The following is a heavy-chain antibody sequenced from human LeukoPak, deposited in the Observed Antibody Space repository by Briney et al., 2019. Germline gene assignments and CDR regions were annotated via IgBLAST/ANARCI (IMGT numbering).Heavy chain of an antibody. CDR3: ARLISPPGGGSLHRQWIQLPKFHHDAFDI. Sequence: SETLSLTCAVYGGSFSGYYWSWIRQPPGKGLEWIGEINHSGSTNYNPSLKSRVTISVDTSKNQFSLKLSSVTAADTAVYYCARLISPPGGGSLHRQWIQLPKFHHDAFDIWGQGTMVTVSS. V-gene: IGHV4-34*01. J-gene: IGHJ3*02. CDR2: INHSGST. D-gene: IGHD5-18*01. CDR1: GGSFSGYY.